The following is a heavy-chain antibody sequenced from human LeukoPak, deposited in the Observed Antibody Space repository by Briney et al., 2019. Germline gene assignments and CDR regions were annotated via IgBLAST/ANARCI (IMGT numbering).Heavy chain of an antibody. J-gene: IGHJ4*02. CDR3: ARVLNPWFGEFAFDY. CDR1: GGSISSYY. Sequence: SETLSLTCTVSGGSISSYYWSWIRQPPGKRLEWIGYIYYSGSTNYNPSLKSRLTISLDTSKNQFSLKLSSVTAADTAVYYCARVLNPWFGEFAFDYWGQGALVIVSS. V-gene: IGHV4-59*01. D-gene: IGHD3-10*01. CDR2: IYYSGST.